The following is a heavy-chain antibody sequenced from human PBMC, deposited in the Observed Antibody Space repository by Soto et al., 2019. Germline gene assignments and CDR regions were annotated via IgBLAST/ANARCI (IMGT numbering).Heavy chain of an antibody. CDR1: GFTFSSYA. CDR3: AKHPGPLLTSGWYYFDY. CDR2: ISGSGGST. V-gene: IGHV3-23*01. Sequence: GGSLRLSCAASGFTFSSYAMSWVRQAPGKGLEWVSAISGSGGSTYYADSVKGRFTISRDNSKNTLYLQMNSLRAEDTAVYYCAKHPGPLLTSGWYYFDYWGQGTLVTVSS. D-gene: IGHD6-19*01. J-gene: IGHJ4*02.